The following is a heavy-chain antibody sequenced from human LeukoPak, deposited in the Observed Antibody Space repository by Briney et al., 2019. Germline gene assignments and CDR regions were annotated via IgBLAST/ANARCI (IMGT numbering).Heavy chain of an antibody. V-gene: IGHV4-38-2*02. CDR1: GFSISSAYH. CDR2: ISRTGVT. CDR3: ARDDTGFEY. D-gene: IGHD1-1*01. J-gene: IGHJ4*02. Sequence: SETLSLTCSVSGFSISSAYHWGWIRQPPGGRLEWIGSISRTGVTYYNPSFKSQLTISLDTSKDQFSLQLTSVPAADTAMYYCARDDTGFEYWGQGIVVTVSS.